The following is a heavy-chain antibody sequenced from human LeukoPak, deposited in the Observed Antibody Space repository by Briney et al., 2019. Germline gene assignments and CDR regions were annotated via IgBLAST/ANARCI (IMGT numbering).Heavy chain of an antibody. CDR1: GYTLTELS. J-gene: IGHJ3*02. CDR2: SDPEDGET. CDR3: ARDRNIDSSGYYYDAFDI. D-gene: IGHD3-22*01. V-gene: IGHV1-24*01. Sequence: ASVKVSCTVSGYTLTELSMHWVRQAPGKGLEWMGGSDPEDGETIYAQKFQGRVTMTEDTSTDTAYMELSSLRSEDTAVYYCARDRNIDSSGYYYDAFDIWGQGTMVTVSS.